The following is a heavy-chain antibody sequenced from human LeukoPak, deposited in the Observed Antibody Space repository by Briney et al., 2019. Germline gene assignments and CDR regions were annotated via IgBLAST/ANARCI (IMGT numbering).Heavy chain of an antibody. CDR1: GLIFSSYA. Sequence: GALRLSCAASGLIFSSYAMHWVRQAPGKGLEWVAVISYDGSNEYYIDSVKGRFSISRDNSKNTLYLQMNSLRVEDTAVYYCAKDLGGSGDFWSGYYDYYFSGMDVWGQGTTVTVSS. D-gene: IGHD3-3*01. CDR3: AKDLGGSGDFWSGYYDYYFSGMDV. CDR2: ISYDGSNE. V-gene: IGHV3-30*18. J-gene: IGHJ6*02.